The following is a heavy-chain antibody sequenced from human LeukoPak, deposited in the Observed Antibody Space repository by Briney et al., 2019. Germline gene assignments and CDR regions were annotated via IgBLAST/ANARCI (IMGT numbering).Heavy chain of an antibody. CDR2: ISTSTGDT. CDR1: GYSFILYG. J-gene: IGHJ4*02. CDR3: ARDDNYGIFVNVDY. D-gene: IGHD4-11*01. Sequence: ASVEVSYKTSGYSFILYGISWVRQAPGQGPEWMGWISTSTGDTKYTQKFQGRVTLTTDTSTSTAYMELSSLRSDDTAVYYCARDDNYGIFVNVDYWGQGTLVTVSS. V-gene: IGHV1-18*01.